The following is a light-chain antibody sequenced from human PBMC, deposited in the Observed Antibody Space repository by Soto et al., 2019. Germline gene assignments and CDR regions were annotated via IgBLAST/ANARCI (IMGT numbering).Light chain of an antibody. CDR2: AAS. V-gene: IGKV1-27*01. CDR3: QKYSSVPV. J-gene: IGKJ3*01. Sequence: DIQMTQSPPSLSASVGDRVTITCRASQGIRNFVAWYQQKPGKAPKLLIYAASTLQSGVPSRFSGSGSGTDFTLTINSLQPEDVATYSCQKYSSVPVFGPGTKVELK. CDR1: QGIRNF.